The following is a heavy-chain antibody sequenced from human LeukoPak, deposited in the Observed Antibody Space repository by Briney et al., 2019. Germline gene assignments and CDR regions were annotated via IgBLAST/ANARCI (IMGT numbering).Heavy chain of an antibody. V-gene: IGHV3-30*04. CDR3: ARSGTVDIVATTHFDY. CDR1: RFTFSSYA. CDR2: ISYDGSNK. D-gene: IGHD5-12*01. J-gene: IGHJ4*02. Sequence: GGSLRLSCAASRFTFSSYALHWVRQAPGKGLEWVALISYDGSNKYYADSVKGRFTISRDNSKNTLYLQMNSLRAEDTAVYYCARSGTVDIVATTHFDYWGQGTLVTASS.